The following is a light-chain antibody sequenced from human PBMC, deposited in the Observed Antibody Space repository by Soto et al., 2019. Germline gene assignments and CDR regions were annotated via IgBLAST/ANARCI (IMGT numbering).Light chain of an antibody. J-gene: IGLJ1*01. CDR2: EVS. Sequence: QSVLTQPPSASGSPGQSVTISCTGTSSDVGGYNYVSWYQQHPGKAPKLMIYEVSKRPSGVPDRFSGSKSGNTASLTVSGLQAEDEADYYCSSYAGSNNFGVFGPGTKVTLL. CDR3: SSYAGSNNFGV. V-gene: IGLV2-8*01. CDR1: SSDVGGYNY.